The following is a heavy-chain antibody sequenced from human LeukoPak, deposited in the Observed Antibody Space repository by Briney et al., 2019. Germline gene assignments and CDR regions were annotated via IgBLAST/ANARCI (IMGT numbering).Heavy chain of an antibody. J-gene: IGHJ3*02. CDR3: ARPQDYGDGAFDI. D-gene: IGHD4-17*01. Sequence: NPSETLSLTCTVSGGSIGSYYWSWIRQPPGKGLEWIGYIYYSGSTNYNPSLKSRVTISVDTSKNQFSLKLSSVTAADTAVYYCARPQDYGDGAFDIWGQGTMVTVSS. CDR1: GGSIGSYY. V-gene: IGHV4-59*08. CDR2: IYYSGST.